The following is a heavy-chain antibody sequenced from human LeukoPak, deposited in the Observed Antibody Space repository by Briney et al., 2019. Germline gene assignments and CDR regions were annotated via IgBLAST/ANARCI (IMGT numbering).Heavy chain of an antibody. V-gene: IGHV4-59*01. D-gene: IGHD3-22*01. J-gene: IGHJ3*02. CDR2: IYYSGST. Sequence: SETLSLTCTVSGSSISSYYWSWIRQPPGKGLEWIGYIYYSGSTNYNPSLKSRVTISVDTSKNQFSLKLSSVTAADTAVYYCARADGNYYDSSGYYKLYHDAFDIWGQGTMVTVSS. CDR3: ARADGNYYDSSGYYKLYHDAFDI. CDR1: GSSISSYY.